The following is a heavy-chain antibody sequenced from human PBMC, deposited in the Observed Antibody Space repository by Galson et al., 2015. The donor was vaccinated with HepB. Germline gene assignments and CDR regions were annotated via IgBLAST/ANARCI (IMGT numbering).Heavy chain of an antibody. Sequence: ETLSLTCSVSGYSISSGYYWGWIRQPPGKGLEWIGSLSHSGSSYYNPSLKNRVTISVDTSRNQFSLKLSSVTAADTAVYYCARDRAGATDFDNWGQGTLVTVSS. CDR1: GYSISSGYY. D-gene: IGHD1-26*01. J-gene: IGHJ4*02. V-gene: IGHV4-38-2*02. CDR3: ARDRAGATDFDN. CDR2: LSHSGSS.